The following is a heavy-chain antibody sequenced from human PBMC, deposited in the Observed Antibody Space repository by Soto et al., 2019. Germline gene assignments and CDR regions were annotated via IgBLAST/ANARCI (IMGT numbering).Heavy chain of an antibody. Sequence: GGSLRLSCAASGFTFDDYAMHWVRQAPGKGLEWVSGISWNSGSIGYADSVKGRFTISRDNAKNSLYLQMNSLRAEDTALYYCAKEAYGDYELGYFQHWGQGTLVTVSS. CDR3: AKEAYGDYELGYFQH. J-gene: IGHJ1*01. D-gene: IGHD4-17*01. CDR2: ISWNSGSI. CDR1: GFTFDDYA. V-gene: IGHV3-9*01.